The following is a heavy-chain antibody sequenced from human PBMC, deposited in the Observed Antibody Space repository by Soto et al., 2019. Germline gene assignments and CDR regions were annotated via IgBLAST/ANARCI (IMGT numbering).Heavy chain of an antibody. J-gene: IGHJ3*02. CDR2: ISSSGDSI. CDR3: ARDNYGRRGSPGAFDI. V-gene: IGHV3-48*03. CDR1: EFMFSSYE. Sequence: EVQLVESGGDLVQPGGSLRLSCAVSEFMFSSYEMNWVRQAPGKGLEWVSYISSSGDSIYYADSVKGRFTISRDNAKKSLYLQMNSLRAEDTAVYYCARDNYGRRGSPGAFDIWGQGTMVTVSS. D-gene: IGHD3-10*01.